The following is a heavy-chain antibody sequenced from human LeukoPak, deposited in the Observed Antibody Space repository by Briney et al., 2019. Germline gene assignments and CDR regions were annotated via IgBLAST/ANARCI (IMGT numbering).Heavy chain of an antibody. CDR2: IIPSDGFT. D-gene: IGHD1-26*01. CDR3: ARGSGSFDY. CDR1: GYTFTNYY. Sequence: ASVKVSCKASGYTFTNYYIHWVRQAPGQGLEWMGMIIPSDGFTTYAQKFQGRVTMTRDTSISTAYMELSRLRSDDTAVYYCARGSGSFDYWGQGTLVTVSS. V-gene: IGHV1-2*02. J-gene: IGHJ4*02.